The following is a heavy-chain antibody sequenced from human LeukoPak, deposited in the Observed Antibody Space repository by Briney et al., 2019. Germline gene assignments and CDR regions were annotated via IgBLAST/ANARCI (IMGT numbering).Heavy chain of an antibody. V-gene: IGHV4-39*01. Sequence: SETLSLTCTVSGGSISSSSYYWGWIRQPPGKGLEWIGSIYYSGSTHYNASLKSRVTISADTSKNQFSLKLSSVTAADTAVYYRARYSGSYYYWGQGTLVTVSS. D-gene: IGHD1-26*01. CDR2: IYYSGST. J-gene: IGHJ4*02. CDR3: ARYSGSYYY. CDR1: GGSISSSSYY.